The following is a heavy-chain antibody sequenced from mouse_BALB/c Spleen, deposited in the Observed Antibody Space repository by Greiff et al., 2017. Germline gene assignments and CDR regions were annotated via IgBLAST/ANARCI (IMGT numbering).Heavy chain of an antibody. D-gene: IGHD3-1*01. CDR1: GFTFSSFG. V-gene: IGHV5-17*02. Sequence: DVQLQESGGGLVQPGGSRKLSCAASGFTFSSFGMHWVRQAPEKGLEWVAYISSGSSTIYYADTVKGRFTISRDNPKNTLFLQMTSLRSEDTAMYYCARSERRAFYAMDYWGQGTSVTVSS. CDR2: ISSGSSTI. CDR3: ARSERRAFYAMDY. J-gene: IGHJ4*01.